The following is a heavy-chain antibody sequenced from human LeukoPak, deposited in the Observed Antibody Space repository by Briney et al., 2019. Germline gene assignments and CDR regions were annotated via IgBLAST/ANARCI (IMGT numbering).Heavy chain of an antibody. Sequence: SVKVSCKASGGTFNRIAINWVRQAPGQGLEWMGGIIPLFGTANYAQKFQGRLTIAADESTSTVYMELSSLRSEDTAVYFCARDAYRASIFGVAKESGDSNYYMDVWGKGTTVTVSS. V-gene: IGHV1-69*13. J-gene: IGHJ6*03. CDR3: ARDAYRASIFGVAKESGDSNYYMDV. CDR2: IIPLFGTA. D-gene: IGHD3-3*01. CDR1: GGTFNRIA.